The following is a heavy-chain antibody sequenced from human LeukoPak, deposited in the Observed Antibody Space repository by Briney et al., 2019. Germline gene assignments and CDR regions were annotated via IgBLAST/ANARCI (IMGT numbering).Heavy chain of an antibody. V-gene: IGHV1-18*01. D-gene: IGHD6-19*01. Sequence: ASVKVSCKASGYTFTSYGISWVRQAPGQGLEWMGWISAYNGNTNYAQKLQGRVTMTTDTSTSTAYMELRSLRSDDTAVYYCARDRDRAYSSGSNWFDPWGQGTLVTVSS. CDR3: ARDRDRAYSSGSNWFDP. CDR1: GYTFTSYG. J-gene: IGHJ5*02. CDR2: ISAYNGNT.